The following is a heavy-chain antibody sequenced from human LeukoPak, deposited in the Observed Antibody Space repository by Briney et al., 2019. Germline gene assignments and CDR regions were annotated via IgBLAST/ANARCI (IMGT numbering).Heavy chain of an antibody. J-gene: IGHJ4*02. Sequence: PGGSLRLSWAASGFAFSSYDISWVRQAPGKGLEWVSGLSGSGSTTDDADSVKGRFIISRDNSKKTLYLQVNSLRAEDTAMYFCAKEGRYSSTCYRGWYFDYWGQGTLVTVSS. V-gene: IGHV3-23*01. D-gene: IGHD6-19*01. CDR2: LSGSGSTT. CDR3: AKEGRYSSTCYRGWYFDY. CDR1: GFAFSSYD.